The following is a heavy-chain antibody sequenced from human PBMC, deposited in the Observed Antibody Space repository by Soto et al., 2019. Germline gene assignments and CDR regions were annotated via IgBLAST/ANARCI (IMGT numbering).Heavy chain of an antibody. D-gene: IGHD3-10*01. CDR1: GGSVSSGSYY. CDR2: IYYRGST. V-gene: IGHV4-61*01. CDR3: ARGYTDYYGGFDP. J-gene: IGHJ5*02. Sequence: PSETLSLTCTVSGGSVSSGSYYWSWIRQPPGKGLEWIGYIYYRGSTNYNPSLKSRVTISVDTSKNQFSLKLSSVTAADTAVYYWARGYTDYYGGFDPWGQGTLVTVSS.